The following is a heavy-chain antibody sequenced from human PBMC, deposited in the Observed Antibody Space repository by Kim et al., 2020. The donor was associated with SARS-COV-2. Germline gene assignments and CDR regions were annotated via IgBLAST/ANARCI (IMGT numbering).Heavy chain of an antibody. Sequence: YADSVKGRSTISRDNSKNTLYLQMNCLRAEDTAVYYCARAGTATGAFDIWGQGTMVTVSS. D-gene: IGHD1-26*01. J-gene: IGHJ3*02. V-gene: IGHV3-30*01. CDR3: ARAGTATGAFDI.